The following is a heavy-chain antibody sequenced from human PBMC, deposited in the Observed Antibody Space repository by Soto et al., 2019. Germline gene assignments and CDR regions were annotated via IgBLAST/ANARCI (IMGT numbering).Heavy chain of an antibody. Sequence: LRLSCAASGFTFSSYAMSWVRQAPGKGLEWVSAISGSGGSTYYADSVKGRFTISRDNSKNTLYLQMNSLRAEDTAVYYCAKLGGLSLYYFDYWGQGTLVTVSS. CDR1: GFTFSSYA. V-gene: IGHV3-23*01. J-gene: IGHJ4*02. CDR2: ISGSGGST. CDR3: AKLGGLSLYYFDY. D-gene: IGHD2-15*01.